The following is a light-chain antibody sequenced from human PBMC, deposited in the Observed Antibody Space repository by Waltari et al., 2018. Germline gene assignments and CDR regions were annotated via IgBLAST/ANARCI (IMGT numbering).Light chain of an antibody. Sequence: EIVLTQSPDTLSLSPGDRAALSCRASQSLSSSYLAWYQQKPGQAPGLLIYGASSRATGIPDRFSGSGSETDFTLTISRLEPEDFAVYYCQQYDSTPYTFGQGTKLEIK. J-gene: IGKJ2*01. CDR2: GAS. V-gene: IGKV3-20*01. CDR1: QSLSSSY. CDR3: QQYDSTPYT.